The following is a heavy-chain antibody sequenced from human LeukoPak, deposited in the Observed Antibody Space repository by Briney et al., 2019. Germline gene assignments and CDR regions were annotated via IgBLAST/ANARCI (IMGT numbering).Heavy chain of an antibody. CDR2: INPNSGGT. CDR3: ARGDILTGYYQPPYYYYYGMDV. D-gene: IGHD3-9*01. J-gene: IGHJ6*02. CDR1: GYTFTGYY. Sequence: GASVKVSCEASGYTFTGYYMHWVRQAPGQGLEWMGWINPNSGGTNYAQKFQGRVTMTRDTSISTAYMELSRLRSDDTAVYYCARGDILTGYYQPPYYYYYGMDVWGQGTTVTVSS. V-gene: IGHV1-2*02.